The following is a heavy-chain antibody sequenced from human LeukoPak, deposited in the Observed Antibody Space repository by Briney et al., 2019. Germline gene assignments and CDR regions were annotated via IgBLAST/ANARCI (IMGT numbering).Heavy chain of an antibody. CDR2: ISSDGGRT. J-gene: IGHJ4*02. CDR3: VKDPSGNYFYFDY. Sequence: PGGSLRLSCSASGFTFSSYAMYWVRHAPGRGLEYVSGISSDGGRTNYADSVKARFTISRDNSKNTLYLQMTSLRAEDTAMYYCVKDPSGNYFYFDYWGQGTLVTVSS. V-gene: IGHV3-64D*09. CDR1: GFTFSSYA. D-gene: IGHD1-26*01.